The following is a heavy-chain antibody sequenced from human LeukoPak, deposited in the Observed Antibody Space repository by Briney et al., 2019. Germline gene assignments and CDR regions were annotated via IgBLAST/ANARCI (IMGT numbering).Heavy chain of an antibody. CDR1: RFTFSNYG. CDR3: ARETYYYGSGSSYKDQI. Sequence: GRCLSLSCAASRFTFSNYGMTWVRQAAGRGLEWVSSISGSGSSKYYADSVKSRFSISRDNAQHTLYLQLDSLRAEDTAVYYCARETYYYGSGSSYKDQIWGQGTLVTVSS. J-gene: IGHJ4*02. D-gene: IGHD3-10*01. V-gene: IGHV3-23*01. CDR2: ISGSGSSK.